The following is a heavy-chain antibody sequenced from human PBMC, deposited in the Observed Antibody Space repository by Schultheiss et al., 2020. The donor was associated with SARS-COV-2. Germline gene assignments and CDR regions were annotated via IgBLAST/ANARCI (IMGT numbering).Heavy chain of an antibody. CDR3: ARPTSIAAAGPDY. CDR1: GFTFSSYW. CDR2: INSDGSST. D-gene: IGHD6-13*01. V-gene: IGHV3-74*01. J-gene: IGHJ4*02. Sequence: GGSLRLSCAASGFTFSSYWMHWVRQAPGKGLVWVSRINSDGSSTSYVDSVKGRFTISRDNAKNTLYLQMNSLRAEDTAVYYCARPTSIAAAGPDYWGQGTLVTVSS.